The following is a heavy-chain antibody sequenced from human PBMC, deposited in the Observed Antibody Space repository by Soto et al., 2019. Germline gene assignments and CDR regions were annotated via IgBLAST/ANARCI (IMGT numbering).Heavy chain of an antibody. Sequence: LSLTCTVSGGPFKSGSYSWSWIRQPPGKGLEWIGYVYHTGRTSYNPSLKSRVSISMDMSKNQFSLNLDSVTAADTAVYFCARDFAYFDSWGQGTLVTVSS. V-gene: IGHV4-61*01. CDR2: VYHTGRT. D-gene: IGHD3-3*01. J-gene: IGHJ4*02. CDR3: ARDFAYFDS. CDR1: GGPFKSGSYS.